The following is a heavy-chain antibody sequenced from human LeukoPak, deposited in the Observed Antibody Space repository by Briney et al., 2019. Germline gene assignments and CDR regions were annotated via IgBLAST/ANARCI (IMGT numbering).Heavy chain of an antibody. V-gene: IGHV3-11*01. D-gene: IGHD5-12*01. CDR1: GFSFSDYS. J-gene: IGHJ4*02. Sequence: GGSLRLSCAASGFSFSDYSMSWIRQAPGKGLEWVSYISSSGSSTYYADSVKGRFTISRDNAKNSLYLQMNTLRAEDTAVYYCARLSSYRYSGYDVFDLWGQGTLVTVSS. CDR3: ARLSSYRYSGYDVFDL. CDR2: ISSSGSST.